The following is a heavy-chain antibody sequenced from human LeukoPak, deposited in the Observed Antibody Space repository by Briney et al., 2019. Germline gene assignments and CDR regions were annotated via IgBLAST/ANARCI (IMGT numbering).Heavy chain of an antibody. Sequence: QTGGSLRLSCPASGFIFSDHAMNWVRQAPGKGLEWVSIISARDGRTYYADAVKGRFTISRDNFKNTLYLQINSLRVEDTAVYYRAKDRNDWKQGIDSWGQGTLVTVST. CDR1: GFIFSDHA. CDR3: AKDRNDWKQGIDS. V-gene: IGHV3-23*01. CDR2: ISARDGRT. D-gene: IGHD1-1*01. J-gene: IGHJ4*02.